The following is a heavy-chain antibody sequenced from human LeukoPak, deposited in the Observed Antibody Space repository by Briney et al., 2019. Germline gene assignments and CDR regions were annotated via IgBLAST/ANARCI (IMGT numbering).Heavy chain of an antibody. CDR3: ARDFYYGSKAFDI. Sequence: ASVTVSCKASGYTFTSYGVSWVRQAPGQGLEWMGWISTYNGNTNYAQKFQDRVTMTTDTPTSTAYMELRSLRSDDTAVYYCARDFYYGSKAFDIWGQGTMVTVSS. J-gene: IGHJ3*02. D-gene: IGHD3-10*01. CDR2: ISTYNGNT. V-gene: IGHV1-18*01. CDR1: GYTFTSYG.